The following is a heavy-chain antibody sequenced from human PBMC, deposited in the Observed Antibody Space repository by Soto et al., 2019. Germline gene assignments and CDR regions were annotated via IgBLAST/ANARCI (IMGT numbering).Heavy chain of an antibody. D-gene: IGHD2-2*01. J-gene: IGHJ4*02. Sequence: EVQLVESGGGLIQPGGSLRLSCAASGFNVSSNYMSWVRQAPGKGLEWLSVIYSGGSTYYAESVKGRFTISRDNSKNTLNLQMNALRVEGTAVYYCARGPHVGISTSWGQGTLVTVSS. CDR3: ARGPHVGISTS. CDR1: GFNVSSNY. CDR2: IYSGGST. V-gene: IGHV3-53*01.